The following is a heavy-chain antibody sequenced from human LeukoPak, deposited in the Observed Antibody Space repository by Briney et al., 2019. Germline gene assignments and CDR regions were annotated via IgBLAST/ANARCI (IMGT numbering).Heavy chain of an antibody. CDR3: ASSDLSGSYYPYYYYYYMDV. D-gene: IGHD1-26*01. CDR1: GFTFSSYA. J-gene: IGHJ6*03. CDR2: ISGSGGST. Sequence: GGSLRLSCAASGFTFSSYAMSWVRQAPGKGLEWVSAISGSGGSTYYADSVKGRFTISRDNSKNTLYLQMNSLRAEDTAVYYCASSDLSGSYYPYYYYYYMDVWGKGTTVTVSS. V-gene: IGHV3-23*01.